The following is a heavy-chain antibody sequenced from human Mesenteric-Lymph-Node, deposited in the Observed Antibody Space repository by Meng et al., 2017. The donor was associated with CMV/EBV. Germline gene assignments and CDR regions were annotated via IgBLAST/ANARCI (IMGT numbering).Heavy chain of an antibody. Sequence: SVKVSCKASGFTFRNSAVQWVRQARGQRLEWIGSIVVSSANTDYAQEFQERVTINRDMSTRTAYMELSSLTSEDTAVYYCAADHHDYSSYEYFYGLDVGGQG. J-gene: IGHJ6*01. V-gene: IGHV1-58*01. D-gene: IGHD4-11*01. CDR1: GFTFRNSA. CDR3: AADHHDYSSYEYFYGLDV. CDR2: IVVSSANT.